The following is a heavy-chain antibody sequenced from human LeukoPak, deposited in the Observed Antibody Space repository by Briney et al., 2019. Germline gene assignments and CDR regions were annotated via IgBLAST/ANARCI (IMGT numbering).Heavy chain of an antibody. Sequence: PGRSLRLSCTASGSTFGDYAMSWFRQAPGKGLEWVGFIRSKAYGGTTEYAASVKGRFTISRDDSESIAYLQMNSLKTEDTAVYYCTSPLLWFGELSYYFDYWGQGTLVTVSS. CDR3: TSPLLWFGELSYYFDY. CDR2: IRSKAYGGTT. V-gene: IGHV3-49*03. CDR1: GSTFGDYA. J-gene: IGHJ4*02. D-gene: IGHD3-10*01.